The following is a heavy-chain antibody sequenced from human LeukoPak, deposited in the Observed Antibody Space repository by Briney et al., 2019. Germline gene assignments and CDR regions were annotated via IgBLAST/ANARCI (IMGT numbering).Heavy chain of an antibody. CDR2: IRYDGSNK. J-gene: IGHJ4*02. V-gene: IGHV3-30*02. CDR1: GFTFSSYG. CDR3: AKDYVLLWFGELSPHSYFDY. Sequence: GGSLRLSCAASGFTFSSYGMHWVRQTPGKGLEWVAFIRYDGSNKYYADSVKGRFTISRDNSKNTLYLKMNSLRAEDRAVYYCAKDYVLLWFGELSPHSYFDYWGQGTLVTVSS. D-gene: IGHD3-10*01.